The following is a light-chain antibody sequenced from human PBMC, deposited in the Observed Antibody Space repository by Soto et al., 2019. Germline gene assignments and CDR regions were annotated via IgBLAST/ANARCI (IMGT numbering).Light chain of an antibody. V-gene: IGKV3-15*01. CDR2: GAS. CDR1: QSVSSY. CDR3: QQYNNWPET. J-gene: IGKJ1*01. Sequence: EIVLTQSPATLSLSPGERATLSCRASQSVSSYLAWYQQKPGQAPRLVIYGASTRATGIPARFSGSGSGTEFTLTISSLQSEDFAVYYCQQYNNWPETFGQGTKVDIK.